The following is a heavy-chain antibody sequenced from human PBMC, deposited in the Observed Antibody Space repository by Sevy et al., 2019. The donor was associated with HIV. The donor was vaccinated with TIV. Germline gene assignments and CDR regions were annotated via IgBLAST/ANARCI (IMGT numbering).Heavy chain of an antibody. D-gene: IGHD6-6*01. CDR3: ASRACGSSPDYYYYGMDV. CDR2: INHSGST. CDR1: GGSFSGYY. V-gene: IGHV4-34*01. J-gene: IGHJ6*02. Sequence: SETLSLTCAVYGGSFSGYYWSWIRQPPGKGLEWIGEINHSGSTNYNPSLKSRVTISVDTSKNQFSLRLNSVTAADTAVYYCASRACGSSPDYYYYGMDVWGQGTTVTVSS.